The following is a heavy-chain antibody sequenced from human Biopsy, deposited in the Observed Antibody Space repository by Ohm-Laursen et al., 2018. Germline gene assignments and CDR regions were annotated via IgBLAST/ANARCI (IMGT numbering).Heavy chain of an antibody. CDR1: GVTLSGYK. V-gene: IGHV3-21*01. CDR2: ISGSSTYI. D-gene: IGHD5-18*01. J-gene: IGHJ6*02. Sequence: SLRLSCAAFGVTLSGYKMNWVRQAPGKGLEWVSSISGSSTYIYYADSVKGRFTISRDNAKNSLSLQMSSLRAEDTAVYYCAKDRYNYTPIGGFSMDVWGQGTTVTVSS. CDR3: AKDRYNYTPIGGFSMDV.